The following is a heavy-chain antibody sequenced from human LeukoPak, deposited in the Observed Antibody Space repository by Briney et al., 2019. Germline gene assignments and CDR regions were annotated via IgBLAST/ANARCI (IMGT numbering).Heavy chain of an antibody. CDR3: ARGPYYFDDSGYFQQ. Sequence: PSETLSLTCTVSGGSISSSSYYWGWIRQPPGKGLEWIGSLYYSGSTYYNPSLKSRITISVDTSKNQFSLKLSSVTAADTAVYYCARGPYYFDDSGYFQQWGQGILVTVSS. D-gene: IGHD3-22*01. V-gene: IGHV4-39*01. CDR1: GGSISSSSYY. J-gene: IGHJ4*02. CDR2: LYYSGST.